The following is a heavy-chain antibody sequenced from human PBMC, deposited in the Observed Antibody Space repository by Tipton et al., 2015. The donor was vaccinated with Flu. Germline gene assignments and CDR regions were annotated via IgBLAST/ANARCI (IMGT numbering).Heavy chain of an antibody. D-gene: IGHD3-22*01. J-gene: IGHJ4*02. V-gene: IGHV3-73*01. CDR3: ARDSGYYYFDF. Sequence: SLRLSCAASGFTFSGSAMHWVRQASGKGLEWVGRIRSKANSYATAYAASVKGRFTISRDNAKKSLYLQMNSLRAEDTALYYCARDSGYYYFDFWGQGTLVTVSS. CDR2: IRSKANSYAT. CDR1: GFTFSGSA.